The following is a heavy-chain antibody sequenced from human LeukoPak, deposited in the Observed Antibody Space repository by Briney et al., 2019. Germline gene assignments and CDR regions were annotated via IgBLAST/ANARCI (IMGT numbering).Heavy chain of an antibody. CDR1: GFTFSSYS. D-gene: IGHD2-2*01. CDR3: ARDGQYCSSTSCYNYYYYYMDV. V-gene: IGHV3-21*01. Sequence: GGSLRLSCAASGFTFSSYSMNWVRQAPGKGLEWVSSISSSSSYIYYADSVKGRFTISRDNAKNSLYLQMNSLRAEDTAVYYCARDGQYCSSTSCYNYYYYYMDVWGKGTTVTVSS. CDR2: ISSSSSYI. J-gene: IGHJ6*03.